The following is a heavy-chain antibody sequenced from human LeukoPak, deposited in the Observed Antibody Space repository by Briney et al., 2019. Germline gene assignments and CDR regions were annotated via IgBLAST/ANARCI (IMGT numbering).Heavy chain of an antibody. D-gene: IGHD3-10*01. V-gene: IGHV3-48*01. Sequence: GGSLRLSCSVSGFTFSNYAMHWVRQAPGKGLEWVSYISSSSSTIYYADSVKGRFTISRDNAKNSLYLQMNSLRAEDTAVYYCARSLRGFPDAFDIWGQGTMVTVSS. CDR1: GFTFSNYA. CDR2: ISSSSSTI. CDR3: ARSLRGFPDAFDI. J-gene: IGHJ3*02.